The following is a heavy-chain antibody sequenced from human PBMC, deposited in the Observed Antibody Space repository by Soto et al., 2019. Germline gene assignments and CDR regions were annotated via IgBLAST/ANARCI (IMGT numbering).Heavy chain of an antibody. CDR1: GYSLTNHW. CDR2: IYPGDSDA. CDR3: ARQGDMAATPADAFDI. D-gene: IGHD6-19*01. Sequence: PGESLKISCKGSGYSLTNHWIAWVRQMPGKGLEWMGIIYPGDSDARYSPSFAGQVTISVDKSITTAYLHWSSLEASDSAVYYCARQGDMAATPADAFDIWGQGTLVTVSS. V-gene: IGHV5-51*01. J-gene: IGHJ3*02.